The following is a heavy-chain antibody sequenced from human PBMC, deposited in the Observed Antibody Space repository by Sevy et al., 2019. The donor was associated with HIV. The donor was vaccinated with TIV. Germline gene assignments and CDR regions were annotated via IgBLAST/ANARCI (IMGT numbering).Heavy chain of an antibody. D-gene: IGHD6-13*01. Sequence: GGSPRLSCAASGFTFSSHWMSWVRQAPGKGLEWVANIKQDGSDKYYVDSVKGRFTISRDNAKNSLSLQMNSLRAEDTAVYYCARDTGGIGMDVWGQGTTVTVSS. V-gene: IGHV3-7*01. J-gene: IGHJ6*02. CDR2: IKQDGSDK. CDR1: GFTFSSHW. CDR3: ARDTGGIGMDV.